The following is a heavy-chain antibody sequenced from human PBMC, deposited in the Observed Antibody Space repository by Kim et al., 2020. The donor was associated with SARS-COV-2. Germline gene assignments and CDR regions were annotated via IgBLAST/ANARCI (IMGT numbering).Heavy chain of an antibody. CDR3: ARSSRGWYSFDS. D-gene: IGHD6-19*01. CDR1: GFTFSSYG. CDR2: ISGSGGSI. V-gene: IGHV3-23*01. Sequence: GGSLRLSCAASGFTFSSYGMSWVRQAPGKGLEWVSGISGSGGSIFYADSGRGRFTISRDNTKNTLYLQMNSLRAEDTALYSCARSSRGWYSFDSWGQGTLVTVSS. J-gene: IGHJ4*02.